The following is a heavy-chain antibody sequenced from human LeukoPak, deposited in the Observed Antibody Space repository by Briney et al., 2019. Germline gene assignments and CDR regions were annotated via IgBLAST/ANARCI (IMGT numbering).Heavy chain of an antibody. D-gene: IGHD2-2*02. J-gene: IGHJ4*02. CDR2: ISWNSGRI. V-gene: IGHV3-9*01. CDR1: GFTFDEYA. CDR3: AKGTGFYCSSTSCYISEPHFDY. Sequence: GGSLRLSCAASGFTFDEYAMHWVRQAGGKGVEGVSGISWNSGRIDYADSVKGRFTISRDNAKNSLYLQMNSLRAEDTALYYCAKGTGFYCSSTSCYISEPHFDYWGQGTLVTVSS.